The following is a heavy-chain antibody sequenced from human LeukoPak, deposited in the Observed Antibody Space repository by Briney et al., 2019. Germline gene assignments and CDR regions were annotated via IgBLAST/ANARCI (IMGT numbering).Heavy chain of an antibody. J-gene: IGHJ4*02. CDR2: ISGSGGST. CDR1: GFTFSSYA. V-gene: IGHV3-23*01. CDR3: AKGLLWFGELLPLDY. Sequence: GGSLRLSCAASGFTFSSYAMHWVRQAPGKGLEWVSAISGSGGSTYYADSVKGRFTISRDNSKNTLYLQMNSPRAEDTAVYYCAKGLLWFGELLPLDYWGQGTLVTVSS. D-gene: IGHD3-10*01.